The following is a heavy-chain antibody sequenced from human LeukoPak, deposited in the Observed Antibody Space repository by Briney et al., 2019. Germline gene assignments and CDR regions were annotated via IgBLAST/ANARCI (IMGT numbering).Heavy chain of an antibody. V-gene: IGHV1-69*05. CDR2: IIPIFGTA. D-gene: IGHD2-2*01. J-gene: IGHJ4*02. Sequence: SVTVSCKASGGTFISYAISWVRQAPGQGLEWMGGIIPIFGTANYARKFQGRVTITTDESTSTDYMELSSLRSEDTAVYYCAVKGWGDIVVVPAALDYWGQGTLVTVSS. CDR1: GGTFISYA. CDR3: AVKGWGDIVVVPAALDY.